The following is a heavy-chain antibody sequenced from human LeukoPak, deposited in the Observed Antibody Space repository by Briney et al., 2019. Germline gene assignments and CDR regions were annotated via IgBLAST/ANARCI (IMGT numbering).Heavy chain of an antibody. V-gene: IGHV3-23*01. CDR2: ISDSGGST. CDR3: AKEEGARSSWFNYYYYYMDV. Sequence: GGSLRLSCAASGFTFSSYAMSWVRQAPGKGLEWVSAISDSGGSTFYADSVKGRFTISRDNSKNTLYLQMNSLRAEDTAVYYCAKEEGARSSWFNYYYYYMDVWGKGTTVTISS. CDR1: GFTFSSYA. J-gene: IGHJ6*03. D-gene: IGHD6-13*01.